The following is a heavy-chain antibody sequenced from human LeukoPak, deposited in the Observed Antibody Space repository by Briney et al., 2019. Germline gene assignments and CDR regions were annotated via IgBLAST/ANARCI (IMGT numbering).Heavy chain of an antibody. CDR3: ARDSAGTNYFDY. CDR1: GFTFSSYS. J-gene: IGHJ4*02. V-gene: IGHV3-53*01. Sequence: GGSLRLSCAASGFTFSSYSMNWVRQAPGKGLEWVSVIYSGGSTYYADSVKGRFTISRDNSKNTLYLQMNSLRAEDTAVYYCARDSAGTNYFDYWGQGTLVTVSS. D-gene: IGHD1-1*01. CDR2: IYSGGST.